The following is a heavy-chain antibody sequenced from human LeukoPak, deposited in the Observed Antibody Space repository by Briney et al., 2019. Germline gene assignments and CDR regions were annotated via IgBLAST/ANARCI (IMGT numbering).Heavy chain of an antibody. V-gene: IGHV4-4*09. D-gene: IGHD6-13*01. CDR2: IYTSGST. J-gene: IGHJ6*03. CDR3: ACSIAAAYVDYYYYMDV. CDR1: GGSISSYY. Sequence: SETLSLTCTVSGGSISSYYWSWIRQPPGKGLEWIGYIYTSGSTNYNPSLKSRVTISVDTSENQFSLKLSSVTAADTAVYYCACSIAAAYVDYYYYMDVWGKGTTVTVSS.